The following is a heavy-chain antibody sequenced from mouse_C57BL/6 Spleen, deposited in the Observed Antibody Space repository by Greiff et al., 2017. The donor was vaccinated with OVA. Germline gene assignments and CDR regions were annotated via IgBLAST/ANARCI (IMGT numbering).Heavy chain of an antibody. J-gene: IGHJ4*01. CDR1: GFTFSNYW. CDR2: IRLKSDNYAT. V-gene: IGHV6-3*01. Sequence: EVQVVEYGGGLVQPGGSMKLSCVASGFTFSNYWMNWVRQSPEKGLEWVAQIRLKSDNYATHYAESVKGRFTISRDDSKSSVYLQMNNLRAEDTGIYYCTCDYYAMDYWGQGTSVTVSS. CDR3: TCDYYAMDY.